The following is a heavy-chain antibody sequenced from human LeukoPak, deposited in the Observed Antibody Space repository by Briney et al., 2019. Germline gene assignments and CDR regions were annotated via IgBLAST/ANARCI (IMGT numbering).Heavy chain of an antibody. CDR2: IHPVDSDT. CDR1: GYSFTSYW. Sequence: GESLKISCKGSGYSFTSYWIGWVRQMPGKGLEWMGIIHPVDSDTRYSPSFQGQVTISADKSISTAYLQWSSLKASDTAMYYCATIFGVEQNYYGMDVWGQGTTVTVSS. V-gene: IGHV5-51*01. CDR3: ATIFGVEQNYYGMDV. D-gene: IGHD3-3*01. J-gene: IGHJ6*02.